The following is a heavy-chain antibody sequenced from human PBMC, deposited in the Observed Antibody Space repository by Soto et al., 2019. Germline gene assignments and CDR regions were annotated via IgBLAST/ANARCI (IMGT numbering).Heavy chain of an antibody. J-gene: IGHJ4*02. CDR3: CDIYGDYLDY. CDR2: IYPDDSDS. D-gene: IGHD2-21*01. Sequence: PGESLKISCKGSGSKFTTYWIGWVRRMPGKGLEWMAIIYPDDSDSRYSPSFQGQVTISADKSISTAYLQWSRLTASDPPTYYSCDIYGDYLDYWGQGTLVTVSS. CDR1: GSKFTTYW. V-gene: IGHV5-51*01.